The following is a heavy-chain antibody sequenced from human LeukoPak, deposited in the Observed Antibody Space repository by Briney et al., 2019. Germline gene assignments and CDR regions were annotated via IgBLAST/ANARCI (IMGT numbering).Heavy chain of an antibody. CDR3: ASLEGGPSDGR. CDR2: IYSGGTT. J-gene: IGHJ4*02. Sequence: GGSLRLSCEVSGFPVRSRYMTWVRQPPGKGLECVAVIYSGGTTYHIDSVKGRFTFSRDISKSTMYLEMNNLRVEDTATYYCASLEGGPSDGRWGQGTLVIVSS. V-gene: IGHV3-53*01. CDR1: GFPVRSRY. D-gene: IGHD3-3*01.